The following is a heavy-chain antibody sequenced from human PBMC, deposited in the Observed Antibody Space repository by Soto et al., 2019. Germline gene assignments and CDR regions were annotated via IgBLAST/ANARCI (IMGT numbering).Heavy chain of an antibody. CDR3: ATARXXXXXXXIPSAVGNWFDP. CDR2: VDPGDGET. D-gene: IGHD2-2*02. V-gene: IGHV1-69-2*01. Sequence: EVQLVQSGAEVKRPGTTVKISCKVSGSSFSDYYIHWVQQAPGKGLQWMGLVDPGDGETKYAENFQGRLTITADTSTNTVYMELSNLRSEDTAMYYCATARXXXXXXXIPSAVGNWFDPWGQGTLVTVSS. CDR1: GSSFSDYY. J-gene: IGHJ5*02.